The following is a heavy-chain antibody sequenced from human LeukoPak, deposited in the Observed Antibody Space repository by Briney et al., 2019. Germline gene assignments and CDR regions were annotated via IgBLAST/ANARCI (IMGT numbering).Heavy chain of an antibody. V-gene: IGHV4-59*01. CDR3: ARVSSSWTAYYYFDY. CDR1: GGSISSYY. J-gene: IGHJ4*02. CDR2: IYYSGST. Sequence: SETLSLTSTVSGGSISSYYWSWIRQPPGKGLEWIGDIYYSGSTKYNPSPKSRDTISVDTSKNQFSLKLSSVTAADTAVYYCARVSSSWTAYYYFDYWGQGTLVTVSS. D-gene: IGHD6-13*01.